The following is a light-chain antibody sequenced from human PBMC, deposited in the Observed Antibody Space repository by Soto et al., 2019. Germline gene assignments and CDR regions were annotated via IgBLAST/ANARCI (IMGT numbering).Light chain of an antibody. J-gene: IGKJ2*01. Sequence: DIQLTQSPSLLSASVGDRVTITCRASHDISTYLAWYQQKPGKAPKLMIYEASTWQSGVPSRFSGSGSGTEFTLTISSLQPDDFATYYCQQYNSYQYTFGQGT. CDR3: QQYNSYQYT. CDR2: EAS. V-gene: IGKV1-9*01. CDR1: HDISTY.